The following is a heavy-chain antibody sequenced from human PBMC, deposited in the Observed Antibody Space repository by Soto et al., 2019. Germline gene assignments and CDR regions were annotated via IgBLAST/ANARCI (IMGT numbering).Heavy chain of an antibody. Sequence: VGSLRLSCASSVFTVSSNYMSCVRHAPGKGLEWVSVIYSGGSTYYADSVKGRFTISRDNSKNTLYLQMNSLRAEDTAVYYCARDRGSRTGRRYYFEYWGQGTLVNVSS. D-gene: IGHD1-26*01. V-gene: IGHV3-53*01. CDR3: ARDRGSRTGRRYYFEY. J-gene: IGHJ4*02. CDR1: VFTVSSNY. CDR2: IYSGGST.